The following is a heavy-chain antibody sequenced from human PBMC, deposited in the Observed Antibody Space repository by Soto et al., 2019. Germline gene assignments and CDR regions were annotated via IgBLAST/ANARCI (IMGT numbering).Heavy chain of an antibody. J-gene: IGHJ4*02. V-gene: IGHV1-46*03. CDR2: INPSDAST. CDR1: GYTFTDYY. D-gene: IGHD3-16*02. CDR3: SSGSVLHLGELSLGNF. Sequence: QVQLVQSGAEVKKPGASVNVSCKASGYTFTDYYMHWVRQAPGQGLEWMGIINPSDASTTYAQKFQGRVTMTSDTSTTTVYMELSSLRSKDPAVYFCSSGSVLHLGELSLGNFWGQGTLVTVSS.